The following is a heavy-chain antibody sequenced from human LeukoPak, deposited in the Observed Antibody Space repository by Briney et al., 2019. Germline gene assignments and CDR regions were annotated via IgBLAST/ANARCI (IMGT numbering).Heavy chain of an antibody. CDR3: ARGPSRTYYYDSSGYRVFDY. D-gene: IGHD3-22*01. J-gene: IGHJ4*02. V-gene: IGHV1-46*01. Sequence: ASVKVSCKASGYTFTSYYMHWVRQAPGQGLEWMGIINPSGGSTSYAQKFQGRVTMTRDTSTSTVYMELSSLRSEDTAVYYCARGPSRTYYYDSSGYRVFDYWGRGTLVTVSS. CDR1: GYTFTSYY. CDR2: INPSGGST.